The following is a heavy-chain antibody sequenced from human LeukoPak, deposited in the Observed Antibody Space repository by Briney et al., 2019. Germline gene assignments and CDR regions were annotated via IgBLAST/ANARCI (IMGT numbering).Heavy chain of an antibody. D-gene: IGHD2-2*01. CDR2: IYYSGST. V-gene: IGHV4-30-4*08. CDR1: GGSISSGDYY. J-gene: IGHJ4*02. Sequence: SQTLSLTCTVSGGSISSGDYYWSWIRQPPGKGLEWIGYIYYSGSTYYNPSLKSRVTISVDTSKNQFSLKLSSVTAADTAVYYCARVFSADCSSTSCYPYYFDYWGQGTLVTVSS. CDR3: ARVFSADCSSTSCYPYYFDY.